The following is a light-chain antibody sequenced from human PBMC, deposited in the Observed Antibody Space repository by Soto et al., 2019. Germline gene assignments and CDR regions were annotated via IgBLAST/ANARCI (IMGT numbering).Light chain of an antibody. CDR1: QSISSY. V-gene: IGKV1-39*01. CDR3: QQSYITPQT. Sequence: DVQMTQSPSSLSASVGDRVTITCRASQSISSYLNWYQQKPGKAPKLLIYAASSLQTGVPSRFSGSGSGTDFTLTISSLQPEDFATYYCQQSYITPQTFGQGTKVEIK. J-gene: IGKJ1*01. CDR2: AAS.